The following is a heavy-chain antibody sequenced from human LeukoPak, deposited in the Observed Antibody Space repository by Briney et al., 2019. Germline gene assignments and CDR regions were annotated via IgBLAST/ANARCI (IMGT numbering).Heavy chain of an antibody. CDR3: ARGHYYGSGSYYRLDY. CDR1: GGSFSGYY. CDR2: INHSGST. J-gene: IGHJ4*02. Sequence: SETLSLTCAVYGGSFSGYYWSWIRQPPGKGLEWIGEINHSGSTKYNPSLKSRVTISADTSKNQFSLKLSSVTAADTAVYYCARGHYYGSGSYYRLDYWGQGTLVTVSS. D-gene: IGHD3-10*01. V-gene: IGHV4-34*01.